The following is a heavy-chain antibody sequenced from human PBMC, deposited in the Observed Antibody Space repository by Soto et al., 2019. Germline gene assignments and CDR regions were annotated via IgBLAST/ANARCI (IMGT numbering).Heavy chain of an antibody. Sequence: TLSLTCAVSGGSIRSGGYSWSWIRQPPGKGLECIGYIYHSGSTYYNPSLKSRVTISVDRSKNQLSLKLSSVTAADTAVYYCARGTTTVTTFDYWGQGTLVTVSS. D-gene: IGHD4-17*01. V-gene: IGHV4-30-2*01. J-gene: IGHJ4*02. CDR1: GGSIRSGGYS. CDR3: ARGTTTVTTFDY. CDR2: IYHSGST.